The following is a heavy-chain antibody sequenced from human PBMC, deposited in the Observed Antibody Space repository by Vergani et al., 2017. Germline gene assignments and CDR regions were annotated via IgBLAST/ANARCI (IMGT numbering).Heavy chain of an antibody. J-gene: IGHJ2*01. Sequence: QVQLVQSGAEVKKPGASVKVSCKASGYTFTSYYMHWVRQAPGQGLEWMGIINPSGGSTSYAQKFQGRVTMTRDTSTSTVYMELSSLRSDDTPVYYCARDLGSFWSGEGIRYFDLWGRGTLVTVSS. CDR2: INPSGGST. CDR1: GYTFTSYY. V-gene: IGHV1-46*01. CDR3: ARDLGSFWSGEGIRYFDL. D-gene: IGHD3-10*01.